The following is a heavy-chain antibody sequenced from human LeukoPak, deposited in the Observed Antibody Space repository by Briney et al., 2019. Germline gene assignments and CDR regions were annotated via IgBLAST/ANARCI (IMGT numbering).Heavy chain of an antibody. CDR1: GFTFGTYD. CDR2: ISRSGPT. V-gene: IGHV3-23*01. Sequence: PGGSLRLSCAASGFTFGTYDMQWVRQAPGKGLEWVSGISRSGPTYYSDSVRGRFTISRDNSKDTLYLQTNSLRAEDTAVYYCAKGGYFNFENWGQGTMVSVSS. D-gene: IGHD2-2*03. CDR3: AKGGYFNFEN. J-gene: IGHJ3*02.